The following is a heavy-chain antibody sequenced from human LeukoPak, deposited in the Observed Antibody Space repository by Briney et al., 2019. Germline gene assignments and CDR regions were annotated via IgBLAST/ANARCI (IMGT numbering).Heavy chain of an antibody. J-gene: IGHJ5*02. D-gene: IGHD3-10*01. CDR2: IYYSGST. CDR1: GGSISSGGYY. Sequence: SETLSLTCTVSGGSISSGGYYWSWIRQHPGKGLEWIGYIYYSGSTYYNLSLKSRVTISVDTSKNQFSLKLSSVTAADTAVYYCARDQIRLLWFGEAGWFDPWGQGTLVTVSS. CDR3: ARDQIRLLWFGEAGWFDP. V-gene: IGHV4-31*03.